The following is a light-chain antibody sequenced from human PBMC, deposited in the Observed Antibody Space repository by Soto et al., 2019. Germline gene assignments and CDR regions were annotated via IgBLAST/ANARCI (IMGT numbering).Light chain of an antibody. J-gene: IGKJ1*01. CDR1: QSITTY. V-gene: IGKV1-39*01. CDR2: SAS. Sequence: DIQMTQSPSSLSASVGDRVTITCRASQSITTYLNWYHHKPGKAPKLLIYSASSLQTGVPSRFSGRRSGTDFTLTITSLQPEDFATYYCQQSYTSPPTFGQGTKVEI. CDR3: QQSYTSPPT.